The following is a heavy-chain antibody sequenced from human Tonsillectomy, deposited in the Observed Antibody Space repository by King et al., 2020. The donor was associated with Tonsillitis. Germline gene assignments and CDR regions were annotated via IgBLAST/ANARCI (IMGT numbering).Heavy chain of an antibody. V-gene: IGHV3-53*01. J-gene: IGHJ4*02. D-gene: IGHD3-22*01. CDR1: GFTVSSNY. Sequence: VQLVESGGGLIQPGGSLRLSCAASGFTVSSNYMSWVRLAPGKGLEGVSVIYSGGSTYYADSVKGRFTISRNNSKNTLYLQMNSLRAEDTAVYYCARVLRVNYYDSSGYPAYWGQGTLVTVSS. CDR2: IYSGGST. CDR3: ARVLRVNYYDSSGYPAY.